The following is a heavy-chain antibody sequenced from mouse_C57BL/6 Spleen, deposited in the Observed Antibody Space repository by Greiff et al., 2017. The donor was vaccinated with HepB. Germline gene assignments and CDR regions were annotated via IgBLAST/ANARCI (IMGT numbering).Heavy chain of an antibody. J-gene: IGHJ3*01. D-gene: IGHD4-1*01. V-gene: IGHV5-6*01. Sequence: EVKLVESGGDLVKPGGSLKLSCAASGFTFSSYGMSWVRQTPDKRLEWVATISSGGSYTYYPDSVKGRFTISRDNAKNTLYLQMSSLKSEDTAMYYCARQTGELGRFAYWGQGTLVTVSA. CDR3: ARQTGELGRFAY. CDR1: GFTFSSYG. CDR2: ISSGGSYT.